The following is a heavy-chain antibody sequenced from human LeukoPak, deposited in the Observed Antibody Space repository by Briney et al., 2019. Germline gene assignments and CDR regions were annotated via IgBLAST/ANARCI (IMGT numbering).Heavy chain of an antibody. D-gene: IGHD2-2*02. CDR1: GGSISSYY. Sequence: SETLSLTCTVSGGSISSYYWSWIRQPPGKGLEWIGYIYYSGSTNYNPSLKSRVTISVDTSKNQFSLKLSSVTAADTAVYYCAREVVPAAIGYYYMDVWGKGTTVTISS. CDR2: IYYSGST. J-gene: IGHJ6*03. CDR3: AREVVPAAIGYYYMDV. V-gene: IGHV4-59*01.